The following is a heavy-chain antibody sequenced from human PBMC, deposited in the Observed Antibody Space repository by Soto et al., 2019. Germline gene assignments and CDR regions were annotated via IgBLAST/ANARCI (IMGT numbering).Heavy chain of an antibody. CDR2: ISWNSGSI. V-gene: IGHV3-9*01. J-gene: IGHJ4*02. CDR1: GFTFDDYA. CDR3: ARDCIYGDWCFDY. D-gene: IGHD4-17*01. Sequence: PGGSLRLSCAASGFTFDDYAMHWVRQAPGKGLEWVSGISWNSGSIGYADSVKGRFTISRDNAKNSLYLQMNSLRAEDTAVYYCARDCIYGDWCFDYWGQGTLVTVSS.